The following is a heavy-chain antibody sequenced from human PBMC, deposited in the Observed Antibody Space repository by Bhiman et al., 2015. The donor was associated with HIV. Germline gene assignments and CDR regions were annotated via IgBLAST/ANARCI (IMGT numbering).Heavy chain of an antibody. CDR2: ISSSSRYI. J-gene: IGHJ3*02. Sequence: EVQLVESGGGLVQPGRSLRLSCAASGFTFDDYAMHWVRQAPGKGLAWVSSISSSSRYINYADSVQGRFTISRDNAKNSLYLQMNSLRAEDTSVYYCARDESQGAFDIWGQGTMVTVSS. CDR3: ARDESQGAFDI. V-gene: IGHV3-21*01. CDR1: GFTFDDYA.